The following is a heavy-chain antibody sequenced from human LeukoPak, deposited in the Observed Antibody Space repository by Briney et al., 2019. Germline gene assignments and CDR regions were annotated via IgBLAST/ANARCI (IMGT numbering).Heavy chain of an antibody. D-gene: IGHD7-27*01. V-gene: IGHV4-59*08. J-gene: IGHJ4*02. CDR2: IYYSGST. Sequence: SETLSLTCTVSGGSLSSYYWSWIRQPPGKGLEWIGYIYYSGSTNYNPSLKSRVTISVDTSKNQFSLKRSSVTAADTAVYYCARLTGNGDHFDYWGQGTLVTVSS. CDR1: GGSLSSYY. CDR3: ARLTGNGDHFDY.